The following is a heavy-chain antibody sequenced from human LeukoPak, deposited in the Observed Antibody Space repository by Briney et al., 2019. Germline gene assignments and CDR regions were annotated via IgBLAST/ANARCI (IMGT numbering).Heavy chain of an antibody. J-gene: IGHJ4*02. D-gene: IGHD3-10*01. CDR3: AREWEIRITMFGGVPLDY. CDR1: GYTFTSYY. Sequence: ASVKVSCKASGYTFTSYYMHWVRQAPGQGLEWMGIINPSGGSTSYAQKFQGRVTMTRDTSTSTVYMELSSLRSEDTAVYYCAREWEIRITMFGGVPLDYGGKEPLVTVSS. CDR2: INPSGGST. V-gene: IGHV1-46*01.